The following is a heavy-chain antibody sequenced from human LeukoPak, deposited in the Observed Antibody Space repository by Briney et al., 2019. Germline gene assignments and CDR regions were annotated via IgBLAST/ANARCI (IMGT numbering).Heavy chain of an antibody. CDR1: GYTFTSYD. Sequence: ASVKVSCKGSGYTFTSYDINRVRQATGKGLEWRGWMNPNSGNTGYAQKFQGRVTMTRNTSISTAYMELSSLRSEDTAVYYCAREIAATDPHFDYWGQGTLVTVSS. J-gene: IGHJ4*02. CDR3: AREIAATDPHFDY. D-gene: IGHD2-15*01. CDR2: MNPNSGNT. V-gene: IGHV1-8*01.